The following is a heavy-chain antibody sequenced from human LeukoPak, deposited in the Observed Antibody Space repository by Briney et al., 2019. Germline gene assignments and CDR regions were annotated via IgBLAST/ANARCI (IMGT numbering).Heavy chain of an antibody. Sequence: SETLSLTCTVSGGSISSGDYYWSWIRQPPGKGLEWIGYIYYSESTYYNPSLKSRVTISVGTSKNQFSLKLSSVTAADTAVYYCARARDRFTSVYWGQGTLVTVSS. CDR3: ARARDRFTSVY. CDR2: IYYSEST. D-gene: IGHD3-3*01. V-gene: IGHV4-30-4*01. J-gene: IGHJ4*02. CDR1: GGSISSGDYY.